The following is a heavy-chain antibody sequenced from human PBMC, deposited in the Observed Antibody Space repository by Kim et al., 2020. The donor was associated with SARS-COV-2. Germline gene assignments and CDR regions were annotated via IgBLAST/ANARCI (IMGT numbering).Heavy chain of an antibody. CDR3: AKAAWGNYAVCFDS. CDR2: IRGSGDST. D-gene: IGHD4-4*01. Sequence: GGSLRLSCAASGFTFSDYAMSWVRQAPGKGLEWVSSIRGSGDSTYYADSVKGRFTISRDNSKNTLYLQMNNLRAEDTAIYFCAKAAWGNYAVCFDSWGQGILVTVSS. V-gene: IGHV3-23*01. CDR1: GFTFSDYA. J-gene: IGHJ4*02.